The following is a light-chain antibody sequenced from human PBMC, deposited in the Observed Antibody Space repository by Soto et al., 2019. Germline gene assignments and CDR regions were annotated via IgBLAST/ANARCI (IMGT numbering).Light chain of an antibody. CDR2: EVS. Sequence: QSALTQPASVSGSPGQSITISCTGTSSDVGAYNYVSWYQQHPGKAPKLMIYEVSNRPSGVSNRFSGSKSGNTASLTISGLQAEDEGEYYCSSYTSSSTRVFGGGTKLTVL. CDR1: SSDVGAYNY. J-gene: IGLJ2*01. CDR3: SSYTSSSTRV. V-gene: IGLV2-14*01.